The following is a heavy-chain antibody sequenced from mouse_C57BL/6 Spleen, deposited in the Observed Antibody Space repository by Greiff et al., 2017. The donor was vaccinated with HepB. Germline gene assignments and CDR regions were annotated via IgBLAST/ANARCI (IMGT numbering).Heavy chain of an antibody. CDR2: IYPGDGDT. J-gene: IGHJ2*01. Sequence: VQLQQSGAELVKPGASVKISCKASGYAFSSYWMNWVKQRPGKGLEWIGQIYPGDGDTNYNGKFKGKATLTADKSSSTAYMQLSSLTSEDSAVYCCARWLLRGDYFDYWGQGTTLTVSS. CDR3: ARWLLRGDYFDY. CDR1: GYAFSSYW. V-gene: IGHV1-80*01. D-gene: IGHD2-3*01.